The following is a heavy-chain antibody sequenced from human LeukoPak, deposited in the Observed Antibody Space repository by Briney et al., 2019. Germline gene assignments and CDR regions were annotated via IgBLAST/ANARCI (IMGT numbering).Heavy chain of an antibody. CDR1: GGTFSSYA. J-gene: IGHJ4*02. CDR3: ASKGNYYDSSGYLLLIY. V-gene: IGHV1-69*01. CDR2: IIPIFGTA. D-gene: IGHD3-22*01. Sequence: SVKVSCKASGGTFSSYAISWVRQTPGQGLEWMGGIIPIFGTANYAQKFQGRVTITADESTSTAYMELSSLRSEDTAVYYCASKGNYYDSSGYLLLIYWGQGTLVTVSS.